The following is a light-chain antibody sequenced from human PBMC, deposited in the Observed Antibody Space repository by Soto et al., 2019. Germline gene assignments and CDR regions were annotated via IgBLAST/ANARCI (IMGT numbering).Light chain of an antibody. CDR2: VNN. J-gene: IGLJ1*01. Sequence: QSVLTQPPSVSGAPGQRVTISCTGTSSDIGAGYDVHWYQQLPGTAPKLLIYVNNNRPSGVPDRFSASKSGTSASLAITGLQAEDEADYYCQSYDGTLLTYVFGTGTKVTVL. V-gene: IGLV1-40*01. CDR1: SSDIGAGYD. CDR3: QSYDGTLLTYV.